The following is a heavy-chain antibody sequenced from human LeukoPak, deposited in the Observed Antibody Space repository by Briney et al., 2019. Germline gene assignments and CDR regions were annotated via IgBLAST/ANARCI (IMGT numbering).Heavy chain of an antibody. CDR2: ITSGSSYI. CDR1: GFTFDDYA. V-gene: IGHV3-21*01. Sequence: PGGSLRLSCAASGFTFDDYAMNWVRQAPGQRLEWVSSITSGSSYIYYADSVKGRFTISRDNAKSSLYLQMDSLRAEDTAVYYCARDPYSGNYGAYYYYYMDVWGKGTTVTISS. CDR3: ARDPYSGNYGAYYYYYMDV. D-gene: IGHD1-26*01. J-gene: IGHJ6*03.